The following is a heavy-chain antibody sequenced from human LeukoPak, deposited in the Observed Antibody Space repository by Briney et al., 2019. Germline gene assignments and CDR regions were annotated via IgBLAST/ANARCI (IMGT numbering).Heavy chain of an antibody. Sequence: SETLSLTCAVSGGSISSNNWWSWVRQPPGKGLEWIGEIYRSGSTNYNPSLKSRVTISVDRSKNQFSLRLSSVTAADTAVYYCARAAYGDYAPHFDYWGQGTLVTVSS. D-gene: IGHD4-17*01. CDR1: GGSISSNNW. CDR2: IYRSGST. V-gene: IGHV4-4*02. CDR3: ARAAYGDYAPHFDY. J-gene: IGHJ4*02.